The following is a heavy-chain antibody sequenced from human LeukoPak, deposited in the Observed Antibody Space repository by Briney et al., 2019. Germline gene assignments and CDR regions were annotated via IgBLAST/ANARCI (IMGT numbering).Heavy chain of an antibody. CDR3: ARDLISWMGATNHYYYMDV. Sequence: ASVKVSCKASGYTFTGYYMHWVRQAPGQGLEWMGWINPNSGGTNYAQKFQGRVTMTRDTSISTAYMELSRLRSDDTAVYYCARDLISWMGATNHYYYMDVWGKGTTVTVSS. J-gene: IGHJ6*03. CDR1: GYTFTGYY. D-gene: IGHD1-26*01. V-gene: IGHV1-2*02. CDR2: INPNSGGT.